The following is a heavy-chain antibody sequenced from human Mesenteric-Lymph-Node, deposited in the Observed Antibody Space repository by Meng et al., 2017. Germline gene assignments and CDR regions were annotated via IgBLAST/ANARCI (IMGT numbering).Heavy chain of an antibody. D-gene: IGHD6-13*01. CDR1: GGSISNSGYY. Sequence: SETLSLTCTVSGGSISNSGYYWGWIRQPPGKGLEWLGSIHHSGSAYYNPSLKSRVTISVDTSKKRFSLNLSSVTAADTAVYYCAMGHWQQLDYWGQGSLVTVSS. CDR2: IHHSGSA. CDR3: AMGHWQQLDY. V-gene: IGHV4-39*07. J-gene: IGHJ4*02.